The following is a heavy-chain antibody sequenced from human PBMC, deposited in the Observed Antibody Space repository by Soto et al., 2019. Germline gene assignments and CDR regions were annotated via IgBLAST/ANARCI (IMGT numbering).Heavy chain of an antibody. V-gene: IGHV4-59*01. CDR3: ARANSGYALNFDY. J-gene: IGHJ4*02. D-gene: IGHD5-12*01. CDR1: GGSISSYD. Sequence: SETLSLTCTVSGGSISSYDWSWIRQPPGKGLEWIGYIYYSGSTNYNPSLKSRVTISVDTSKNQFSLKLSSVTAADTAVYYCARANSGYALNFDYWGQGTLVTVSS. CDR2: IYYSGST.